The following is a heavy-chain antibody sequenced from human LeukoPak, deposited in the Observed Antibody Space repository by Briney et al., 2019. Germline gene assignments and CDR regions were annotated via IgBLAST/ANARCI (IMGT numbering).Heavy chain of an antibody. V-gene: IGHV2-5*02. D-gene: IGHD3-10*01. CDR2: IYWDDDK. J-gene: IGHJ5*02. CDR3: AHSMWFGDSGRRGWFDP. Sequence: SGPTLVNPTQTLTLTCTFSGFSLSTSRVGVGWIRQPPGEALEWLALIYWDDDKRYSPSLKSRLTITKDTSKNQVVLTMTNMDPVDTATYYCAHSMWFGDSGRRGWFDPWGQGTLVTVSS. CDR1: GFSLSTSRVG.